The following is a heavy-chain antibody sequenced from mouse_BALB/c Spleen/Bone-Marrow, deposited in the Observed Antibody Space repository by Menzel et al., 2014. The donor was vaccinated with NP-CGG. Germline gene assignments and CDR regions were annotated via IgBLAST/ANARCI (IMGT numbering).Heavy chain of an antibody. CDR1: GFTFSSFG. J-gene: IGHJ4*01. D-gene: IGHD2-4*01. CDR3: ARSTMITTGYYYAMDY. Sequence: EVHLVESGGGLVQPGGPRKVSCAASGFTFSSFGMRWVRQAPEKGLEWVAYISSGSSTIYYADTVKGRFTISRDNPKNTLFLQMTSLRSEDTAMYYCARSTMITTGYYYAMDYWGQGTSVTVSS. V-gene: IGHV5-17*02. CDR2: ISSGSSTI.